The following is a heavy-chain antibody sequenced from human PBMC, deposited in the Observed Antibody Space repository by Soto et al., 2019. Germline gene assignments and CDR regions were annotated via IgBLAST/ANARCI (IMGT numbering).Heavy chain of an antibody. CDR3: ARERIAVAGTEDYGMDV. D-gene: IGHD6-19*01. V-gene: IGHV4-31*03. Sequence: QVQLQESGPGLVKPSQTLSLTCTVSGGSISSGGYYWSWIRQHPGKGLEWIGYIYYSGSTYYSPSLKSRVTISVDTSKNQFSLKLSSVTAADTAVYYCARERIAVAGTEDYGMDVWGQGTTVTVSS. CDR1: GGSISSGGYY. J-gene: IGHJ6*02. CDR2: IYYSGST.